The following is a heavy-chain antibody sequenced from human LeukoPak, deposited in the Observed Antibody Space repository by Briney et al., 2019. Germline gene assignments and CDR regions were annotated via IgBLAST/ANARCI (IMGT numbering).Heavy chain of an antibody. D-gene: IGHD1-26*01. CDR3: ARKSPTSGSYGWYFDY. V-gene: IGHV4-61*01. J-gene: IGHJ4*02. CDR2: IYHSGAT. CDR1: GGSVSSNSYY. Sequence: SETLSLTCTVSGGSVSSNSYYWSWIRQPPGKGLEWIGYIYHSGATNYNPSLRSRVTISVDTSNNQFSLNLRSVTAADTAIYYCARKSPTSGSYGWYFDYWGQGALVTVSS.